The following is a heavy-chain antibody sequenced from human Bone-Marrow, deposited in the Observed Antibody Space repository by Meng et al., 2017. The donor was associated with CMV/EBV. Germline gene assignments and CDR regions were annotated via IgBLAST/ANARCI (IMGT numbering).Heavy chain of an antibody. CDR3: AKVTNYHYYGMDV. D-gene: IGHD5-18*01. V-gene: IGHV1-8*02. Sequence: GESMKISCKASEYTFTSYDINWVRQATGQGLEWMGWMNPNSGNTGYAQKFQGRVTMTRNTSISTAYMELSSLRSEDTAVYYCAKVTNYHYYGMDVWGQGTTVTVSS. J-gene: IGHJ6*02. CDR1: EYTFTSYD. CDR2: MNPNSGNT.